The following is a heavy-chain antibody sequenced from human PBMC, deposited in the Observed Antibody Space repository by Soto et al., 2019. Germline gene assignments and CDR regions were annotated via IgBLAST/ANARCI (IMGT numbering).Heavy chain of an antibody. CDR3: AKDKGRSLAGGMDV. CDR2: IAYDGSNK. D-gene: IGHD6-19*01. Sequence: QVQLVESGGDVVQPGRSLRLSCAASGFTFSSYGMHWVRQAPGKGLEWVAVIAYDGSNKYYADSVKGRFTISRDNSKNTLYLQMNSLRAEDTAVYYCAKDKGRSLAGGMDVWGQGTTVTVSS. J-gene: IGHJ6*02. CDR1: GFTFSSYG. V-gene: IGHV3-30*18.